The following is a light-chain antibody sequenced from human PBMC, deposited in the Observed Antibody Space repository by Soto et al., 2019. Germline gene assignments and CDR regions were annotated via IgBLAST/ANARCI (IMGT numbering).Light chain of an antibody. Sequence: QSVLTQPASVSGSPGQSITISCTGTSRDVGSYNLVSWYQKHPGKAPKLIIYEGSKRPSGVSDGFSGSKSGNTASLTISGLQAEDESDYYCCSYAGSNTWVFGGGTKVTVL. CDR1: SRDVGSYNL. J-gene: IGLJ3*02. CDR2: EGS. V-gene: IGLV2-23*01. CDR3: CSYAGSNTWV.